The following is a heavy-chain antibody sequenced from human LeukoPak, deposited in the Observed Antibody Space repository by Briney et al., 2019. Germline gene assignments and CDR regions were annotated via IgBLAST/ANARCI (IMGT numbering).Heavy chain of an antibody. CDR1: GYTFTSYD. D-gene: IGHD3-10*01. V-gene: IGHV1-8*01. CDR3: ARKFLGSRGYYFDY. CDR2: MNPNTGNT. J-gene: IGHJ4*02. Sequence: ASVKVSCKASGYTFTSYDINWVRQATGQGLEWMGWMNPNTGNTGYAQKFQGRVTMTRDTSISTAYMELSSLRSDDTAAYYCARKFLGSRGYYFDYWGQGTLVTVSS.